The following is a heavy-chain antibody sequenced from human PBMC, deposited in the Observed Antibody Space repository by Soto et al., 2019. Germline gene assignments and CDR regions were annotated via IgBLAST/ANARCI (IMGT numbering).Heavy chain of an antibody. V-gene: IGHV3-64*04. J-gene: IGHJ4*02. CDR2: ISSSGFST. CDR1: GFTFNTYA. CDR3: AKATLRVVHPLVFDH. Sequence: PGGSLRLSCSSSGFTFNTYAMHWFRQAPWKGLEDVSAISSSGFSTYYADSVKGRFTISRDNSKNTLYLQMNSLRAEDTAVYYCAKATLRVVHPLVFDHWGQGSLVTVSS. D-gene: IGHD3-3*01.